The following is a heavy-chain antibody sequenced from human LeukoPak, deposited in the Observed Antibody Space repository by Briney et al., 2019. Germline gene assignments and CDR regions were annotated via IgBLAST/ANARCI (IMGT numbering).Heavy chain of an antibody. J-gene: IGHJ4*02. CDR2: IYYSGST. CDR3: ARDHSYGYGFFDY. CDR1: GGSISSYY. Sequence: KPSETLSLTCTVSGGSISSYYWSWIRQPPGKGLEWIGYIYYSGSTNYNPSLKSRVTISVDTSKNQFSLKLSSVTAADTAVYYCARDHSYGYGFFDYWGQGTLVTVSS. D-gene: IGHD5-18*01. V-gene: IGHV4-59*01.